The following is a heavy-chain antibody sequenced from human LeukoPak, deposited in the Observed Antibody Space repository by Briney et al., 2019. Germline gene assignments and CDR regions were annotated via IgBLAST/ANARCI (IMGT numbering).Heavy chain of an antibody. J-gene: IGHJ5*02. D-gene: IGHD2-15*01. V-gene: IGHV5-51*01. CDR1: GYSFTSYW. CDR2: IYPGDSDT. Sequence: GESLQISCQGSGYSFTSYWIGWVRQMPGKGLEWMGIIYPGDSDTRYSPSFQGQVTISADKSISTAYLQWSSLKASDTAMYYCARQVYCSGGSCYGRWFDPWGQGTLVTVSS. CDR3: ARQVYCSGGSCYGRWFDP.